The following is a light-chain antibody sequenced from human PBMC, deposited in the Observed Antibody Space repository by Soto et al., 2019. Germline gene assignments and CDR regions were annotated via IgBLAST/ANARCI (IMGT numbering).Light chain of an antibody. V-gene: IGKV1-39*01. CDR1: QSISSY. CDR2: AAS. CDR3: QQSYSTPQT. J-gene: IGKJ3*01. Sequence: DIQMTQSPSSLSASVGDRVTITCRASQSISSYLNWYQQKPGKAPKLLIYAASSLQSGVPSRFSGSGSGTDFTLTISSLQPEDFATYYCQQSYSTPQTFGPGTTGDIK.